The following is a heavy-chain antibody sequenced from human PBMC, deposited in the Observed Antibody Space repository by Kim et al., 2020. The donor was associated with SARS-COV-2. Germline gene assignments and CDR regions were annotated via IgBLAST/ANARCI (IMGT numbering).Heavy chain of an antibody. CDR3: ARGLGCSSTSCYYWFDP. J-gene: IGHJ5*02. V-gene: IGHV1-8*01. CDR1: GYTFTSYD. CDR2: MNPNSGNT. D-gene: IGHD2-2*01. Sequence: ASVKVSCKASGYTFTSYDINWVRQATGQGLEWMGWMNPNSGNTGYAQKFQGRVTMTRNTSISTAYMELSSLRSEDTAVYYCARGLGCSSTSCYYWFDPWGQGTLVTVSS.